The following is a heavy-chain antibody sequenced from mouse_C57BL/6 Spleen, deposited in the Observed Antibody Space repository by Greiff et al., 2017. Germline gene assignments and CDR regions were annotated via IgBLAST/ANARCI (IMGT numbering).Heavy chain of an antibody. J-gene: IGHJ3*01. CDR2: IYPGDGDT. V-gene: IGHV1-82*01. D-gene: IGHD2-4*01. CDR1: GYAFSSSW. Sequence: QVQLKPSGPELVKPGASVKISCKASGYAFSSSWMNWVKQRPGKGLEWIGRIYPGDGDTNYNGKFKGKATLTADKSSSTAYMQLSSLTSYDSAVYFCADDYLFAYWGQGTLVTVSA. CDR3: ADDYLFAY.